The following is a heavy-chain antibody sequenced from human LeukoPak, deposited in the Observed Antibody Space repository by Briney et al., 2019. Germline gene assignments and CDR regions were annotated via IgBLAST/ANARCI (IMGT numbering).Heavy chain of an antibody. V-gene: IGHV3-11*01. J-gene: IGHJ5*02. CDR3: ARDPSMVRGFHWFDP. CDR1: GFTFSDYY. D-gene: IGHD3-10*01. Sequence: GSLRLSCAASGFTFSDYYMNWIRQAPGKGLEWVSYISSSGSTIYYADSVKGRFTISRDNAKNSLYLQMNSLRAEDTAVYYCARDPSMVRGFHWFDPWGQGTLVTVSS. CDR2: ISSSGSTI.